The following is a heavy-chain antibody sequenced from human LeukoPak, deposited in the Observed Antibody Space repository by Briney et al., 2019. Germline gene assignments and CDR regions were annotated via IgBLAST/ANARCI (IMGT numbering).Heavy chain of an antibody. CDR2: INPNSGGT. J-gene: IGHJ4*02. CDR3: ARDSRDFWSGYYTCYFDY. D-gene: IGHD3-3*01. CDR1: GYTFTGYY. Sequence: ASVKVSCKASGYTFTGYYMHWVRQAPGQGLEWTGWINPNSGGTNYAQKFQGRVTMTRDTSISTAYMELSRLRSDDTAVYYCARDSRDFWSGYYTCYFDYWGQGTLVTVSS. V-gene: IGHV1-2*02.